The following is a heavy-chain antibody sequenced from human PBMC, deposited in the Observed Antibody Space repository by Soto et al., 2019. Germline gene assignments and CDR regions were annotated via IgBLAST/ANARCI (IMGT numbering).Heavy chain of an antibody. J-gene: IGHJ5*02. V-gene: IGHV3-21*01. D-gene: IGHD3-10*01. Sequence: PGGSLRLSCAASGFTFSSYSMNWVRQAPGKGLEWVSSISSSSSYIYYADSVKGRFTISRDNAKNSLYLQMNSLRAEDTAVYYCARERDYYYGSGSFQNWFDPWGQGTLVTVSS. CDR2: ISSSSSYI. CDR1: GFTFSSYS. CDR3: ARERDYYYGSGSFQNWFDP.